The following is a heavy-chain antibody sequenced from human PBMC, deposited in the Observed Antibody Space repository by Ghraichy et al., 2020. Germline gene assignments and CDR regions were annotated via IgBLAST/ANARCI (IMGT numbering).Heavy chain of an antibody. CDR2: ISAYNGNT. CDR1: GYTFTSYG. J-gene: IGHJ4*02. D-gene: IGHD6-13*01. CDR3: ARGAKIAAAGTTSGRHTGYY. V-gene: IGHV1-18*01. Sequence: ASVKVSCKASGYTFTSYGISWVRQAPGQGLEWMGWISAYNGNTNYAQKLQGRVTMTTDTSTSTAYMELRSLRSDDTAVYYCARGAKIAAAGTTSGRHTGYYWGQGTLVTVSS.